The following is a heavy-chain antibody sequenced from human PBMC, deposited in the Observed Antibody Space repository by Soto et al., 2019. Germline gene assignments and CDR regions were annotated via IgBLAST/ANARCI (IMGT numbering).Heavy chain of an antibody. J-gene: IGHJ4*02. V-gene: IGHV1-2*02. Sequence: ASVKVSCKASAYTFTAYYMHWVRQAPGQGVEWMGWINPNSGGTNYAQKFQGRVTMTRDTSISTAYMELSRLRSYATAVYYSARVEGYYDSSGYQYYYDYWGQGTLVTVSS. CDR3: ARVEGYYDSSGYQYYYDY. D-gene: IGHD3-22*01. CDR2: INPNSGGT. CDR1: AYTFTAYY.